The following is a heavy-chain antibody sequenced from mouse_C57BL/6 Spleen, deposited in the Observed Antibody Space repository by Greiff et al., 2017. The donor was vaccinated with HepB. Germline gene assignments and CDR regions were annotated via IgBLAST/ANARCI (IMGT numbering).Heavy chain of an antibody. CDR1: GFTFSSYA. CDR2: ISSGGDYI. CDR3: TRDKGGSSGPFAY. D-gene: IGHD3-2*02. V-gene: IGHV5-9-1*02. Sequence: EVKVEESGEGLVKPGGSLKLSCAASGFTFSSYAMSWVRQTPEKRLEWVAYISSGGDYIYYADTVKGRFTISRDNARNTLYLQMSSLKSEDTAMYYCTRDKGGSSGPFAYWGQGTLVTVSA. J-gene: IGHJ3*01.